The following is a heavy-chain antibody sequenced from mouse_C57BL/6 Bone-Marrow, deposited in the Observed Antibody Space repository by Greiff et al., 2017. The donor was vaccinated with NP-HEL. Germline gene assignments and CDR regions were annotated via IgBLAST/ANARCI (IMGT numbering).Heavy chain of an antibody. D-gene: IGHD2-1*01. J-gene: IGHJ4*01. CDR2: IYPGDGDT. CDR3: ARGGEGNYSYYYAMDY. Sequence: QVQLQQSGPELVKPGASVKISCKASGYAFSSSWMNWVKQRPGKGLEWIGRIYPGDGDTNYNGKFKGKATLTADKSSSTAYMQLRSLTSEDSAVYFCARGGEGNYSYYYAMDYWGQGTSVTVSS. V-gene: IGHV1-82*01. CDR1: GYAFSSSW.